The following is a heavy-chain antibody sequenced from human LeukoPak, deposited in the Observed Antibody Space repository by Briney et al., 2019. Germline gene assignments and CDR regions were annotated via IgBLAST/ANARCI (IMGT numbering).Heavy chain of an antibody. CDR1: GYTFTSYG. D-gene: IGHD6-13*01. CDR3: AKGLSAGIDGENSFDY. J-gene: IGHJ4*02. CDR2: ISAYNGNT. V-gene: IGHV1-18*01. Sequence: GASVKVSCKASGYTFTSYGISWVRQAPGQGLEWMGWISAYNGNTNYAQKLQGRVTMTTDTSTSTAYMELRSLRSDDTAVYYCAKGLSAGIDGENSFDYWGQGTLVTVSS.